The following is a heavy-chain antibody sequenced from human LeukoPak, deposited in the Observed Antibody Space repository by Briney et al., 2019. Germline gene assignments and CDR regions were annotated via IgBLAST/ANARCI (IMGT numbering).Heavy chain of an antibody. Sequence: PGGSLRLSCAASGFTFSSYSMNWVRQAPGKGLEWVSSISSSSSYIYYADSVKGRFTISRDNAKSSLYLQMNSLRAEDTAVYYYARDLDFWSGYYNWFDPWGQGTLVTVSS. D-gene: IGHD3-3*01. J-gene: IGHJ5*02. CDR2: ISSSSSYI. CDR3: ARDLDFWSGYYNWFDP. V-gene: IGHV3-21*01. CDR1: GFTFSSYS.